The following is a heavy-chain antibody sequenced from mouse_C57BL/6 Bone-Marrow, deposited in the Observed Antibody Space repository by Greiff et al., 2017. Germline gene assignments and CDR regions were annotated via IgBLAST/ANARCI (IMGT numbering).Heavy chain of an antibody. J-gene: IGHJ2*01. CDR2: IYPRSGNT. V-gene: IGHV1-81*01. D-gene: IGHD1-1*01. Sequence: QVHVKQSGAELARPGASVKLSCKASGYTFTSYGLSWVKQRTGQGLEWIGEIYPRSGNTYYNEKFKGKATLTADKSSSTAYMELRSLTSEDSAVYFCARWGSSYDYWGQGTTLTVSS. CDR1: GYTFTSYG. CDR3: ARWGSSYDY.